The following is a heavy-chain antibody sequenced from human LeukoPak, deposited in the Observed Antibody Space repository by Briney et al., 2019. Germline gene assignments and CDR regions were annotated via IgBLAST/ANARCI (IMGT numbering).Heavy chain of an antibody. CDR3: ARSSVGIASAGRKFDN. CDR1: GYTFTSYG. CDR2: ISAYNGNT. J-gene: IGHJ4*02. Sequence: GASVTVSFKASGYTFTSYGISWVRQAPGQGLEWMGWISAYNGNTNYAQKLQGRVTITTDTSTSTPYTEIRSLRSDDTAAYYCARSSVGIASAGRKFDNWGQGTLFTVSS. V-gene: IGHV1-18*01. D-gene: IGHD6-13*01.